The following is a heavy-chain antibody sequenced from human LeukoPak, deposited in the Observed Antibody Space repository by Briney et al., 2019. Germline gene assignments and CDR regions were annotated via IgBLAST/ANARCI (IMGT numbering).Heavy chain of an antibody. CDR2: ISGSGGST. D-gene: IGHD6-6*01. Sequence: GVSLRLSCAASGFTFSSYAMSWVRQAPAKGLVWVSAISGSGGSTYYADSVKGRCTISRDNSKNTLYLQMNSLRAEDTAVYYCAKGGRSSAVNWFDPWGQGTLVTVSS. CDR1: GFTFSSYA. J-gene: IGHJ5*02. CDR3: AKGGRSSAVNWFDP. V-gene: IGHV3-23*01.